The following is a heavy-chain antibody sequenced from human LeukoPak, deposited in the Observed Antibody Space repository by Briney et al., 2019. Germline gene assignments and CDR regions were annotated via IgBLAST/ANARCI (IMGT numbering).Heavy chain of an antibody. V-gene: IGHV1-69*13. CDR3: ARGNPYQLLLGSNWFDP. CDR1: GGTFSSYA. Sequence: GASVKVSCKASGGTFSSYAISWVRQAPGQGLEWMGGIIPIFGTANYAQKFQGRVTITADESTSTAYMELSSLRSDDTAVYYCARGNPYQLLLGSNWFDPWGQGTLVTVSS. D-gene: IGHD2-2*01. J-gene: IGHJ5*02. CDR2: IIPIFGTA.